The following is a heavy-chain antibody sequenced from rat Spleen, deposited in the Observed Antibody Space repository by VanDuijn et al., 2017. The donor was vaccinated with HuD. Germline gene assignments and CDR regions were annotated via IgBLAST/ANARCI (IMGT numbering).Heavy chain of an antibody. J-gene: IGHJ4*01. V-gene: IGHV5-31*01. CDR1: GFTFNNYW. Sequence: EVQLVESGGGAVQPGRSMKLSCVASGFTFNNYWMTWVRQAPGMGLEWIASISNARGITYYPDSVKGRFTISRDNAQNTLYLQMSKLGSEDTAIYYFARYYYSGDVMDAWGQGASVTVSS. D-gene: IGHD1-1*01. CDR2: ISNARGIT. CDR3: ARYYYSGDVMDA.